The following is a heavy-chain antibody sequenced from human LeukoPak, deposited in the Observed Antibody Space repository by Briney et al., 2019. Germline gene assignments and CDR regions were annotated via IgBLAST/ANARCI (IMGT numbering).Heavy chain of an antibody. CDR3: ARVTGYRIEDYFDY. Sequence: SETLSLTCTVSGGSISSYYWSWIRQPPGKGLEWIGYIYYSGSTNYNPSLKSRVTISVETSKNEFSLKLRSVTAADTAVYYCARVTGYRIEDYFDYWGQGTMVTVSS. CDR1: GGSISSYY. J-gene: IGHJ4*02. V-gene: IGHV4-59*01. CDR2: IYYSGST. D-gene: IGHD6-13*01.